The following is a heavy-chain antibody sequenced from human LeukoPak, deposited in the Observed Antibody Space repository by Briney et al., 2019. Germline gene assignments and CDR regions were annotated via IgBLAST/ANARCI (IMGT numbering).Heavy chain of an antibody. CDR2: ISSSGSTK. CDR3: ASPARANAFDL. Sequence: GGSLRLSCAASGISFSDYYMSWIRQAPGKGLEWVSYISSSGSTKYYADSVKGRFTISRDNAKNSLYLQMKSLRAEDTAVYYCASPARANAFDLWGRGTMVTVSS. CDR1: GISFSDYY. J-gene: IGHJ3*01. V-gene: IGHV3-11*01.